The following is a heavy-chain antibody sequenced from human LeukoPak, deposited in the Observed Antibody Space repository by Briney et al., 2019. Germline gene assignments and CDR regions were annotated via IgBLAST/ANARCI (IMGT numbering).Heavy chain of an antibody. CDR3: ARDFGGSNLPFSVFDI. CDR2: IWHDGSNK. D-gene: IGHD3-16*01. J-gene: IGHJ3*02. V-gene: IGHV3-33*01. CDR1: VXTFSAYG. Sequence: SGGSLRLSCAASVXTFSAYGMHWVRQAPGKGQEWVAVIWHDGSNKYYADSVKGRFTISRDNSKNTLYLQMNSLRAEDTAVYYCARDFGGSNLPFSVFDIWGQGTLVTVSS.